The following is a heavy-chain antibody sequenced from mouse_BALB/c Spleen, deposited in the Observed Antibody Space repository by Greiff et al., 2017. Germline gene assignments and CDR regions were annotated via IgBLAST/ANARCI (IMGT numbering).Heavy chain of an antibody. CDR3: ARGDGYYSYYFDY. D-gene: IGHD2-3*01. Sequence: EVKLVESGGGLVQPGGSRKLSCAASGFTFSSFGMHWVRQAPEKGLEWVAYISSGSSTIYYADTVKGRFTISRDNPKNTLFLQMTSLRSEDTAMYYCARGDGYYSYYFDYWGQGTTLTVSS. CDR1: GFTFSSFG. CDR2: ISSGSSTI. J-gene: IGHJ2*01. V-gene: IGHV5-17*02.